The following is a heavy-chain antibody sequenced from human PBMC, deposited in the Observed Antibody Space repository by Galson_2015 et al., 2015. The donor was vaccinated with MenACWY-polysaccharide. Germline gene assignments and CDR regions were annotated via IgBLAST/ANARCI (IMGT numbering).Heavy chain of an antibody. J-gene: IGHJ4*02. Sequence: SLMLSCAASGFTFSNFWMSWGRHAPGKGLEWVASIKQDGSEKYLVDSVQDRLTISRDNAENSLFLQMNSLRAEDTAVYYCARERWVRGVFFAQWGQGTLVTVSS. CDR2: IKQDGSEK. V-gene: IGHV3-7*01. CDR1: GFTFSNFW. D-gene: IGHD3-10*01. CDR3: ARERWVRGVFFAQ.